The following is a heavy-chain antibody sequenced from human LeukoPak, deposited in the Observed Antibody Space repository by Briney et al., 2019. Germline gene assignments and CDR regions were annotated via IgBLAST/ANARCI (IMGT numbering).Heavy chain of an antibody. CDR1: GYTLTELS. J-gene: IGHJ3*02. Sequence: GASVKVSCKVSGYTLTELSMHWVRQAPGKGLEWMGGFDPEGGETIYAQKMQGRVTMTEDTSTDTAYMELSSLRSEDTAVYYCATAKYSSGWYGAFDIWGQGTMVTVSP. CDR3: ATAKYSSGWYGAFDI. D-gene: IGHD6-19*01. V-gene: IGHV1-24*01. CDR2: FDPEGGET.